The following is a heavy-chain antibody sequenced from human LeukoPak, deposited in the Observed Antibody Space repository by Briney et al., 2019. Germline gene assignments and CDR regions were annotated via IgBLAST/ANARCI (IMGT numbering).Heavy chain of an antibody. CDR1: GGSMSGYF. Sequence: SETLSLTCTVSGGSMSGYFWSWIRQPPGKGLEWIGYIYYSGSTNYNPSLKSRVTISVDTSKNQFSLKLSSVTAADTAVYYCARHPEWEREAGSTWGQGTLVTVSS. D-gene: IGHD3-10*01. CDR2: IYYSGST. CDR3: ARHPEWEREAGST. V-gene: IGHV4-59*01. J-gene: IGHJ5*02.